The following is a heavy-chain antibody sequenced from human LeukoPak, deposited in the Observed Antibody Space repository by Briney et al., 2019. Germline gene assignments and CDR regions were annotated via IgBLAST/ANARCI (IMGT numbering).Heavy chain of an antibody. CDR3: ARGLVGATGY. Sequence: SETLSLTCAVYGGPFSGYYWSWIRQPPGKGLEWIGEINHSGSTNYNPSLKSRVTISVDTSKNQFSLKLSSVTAADTAVYYCARGLVGATGYWGQGTLVTVSS. CDR2: INHSGST. J-gene: IGHJ4*02. D-gene: IGHD1-26*01. V-gene: IGHV4-34*01. CDR1: GGPFSGYY.